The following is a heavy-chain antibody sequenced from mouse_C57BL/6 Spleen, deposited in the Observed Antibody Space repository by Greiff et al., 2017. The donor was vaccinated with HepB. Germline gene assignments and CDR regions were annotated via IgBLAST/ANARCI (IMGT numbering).Heavy chain of an antibody. CDR3: AREGYGYDAWFAY. V-gene: IGHV1-82*01. Sequence: QVQLKQSGPELVKPGASVKISCKASGYAFSSSWMNWVKQRPGKGLEWIGRIYPGDGDTNYNGKFKGKATLTADKSSSTAYMQLSSLTSEDSAVYFCAREGYGYDAWFAYRGPGTLVTVSA. J-gene: IGHJ3*01. CDR1: GYAFSSSW. D-gene: IGHD2-2*01. CDR2: IYPGDGDT.